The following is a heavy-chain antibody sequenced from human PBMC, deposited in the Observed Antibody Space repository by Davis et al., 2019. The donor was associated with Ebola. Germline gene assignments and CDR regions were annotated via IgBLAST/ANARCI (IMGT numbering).Heavy chain of an antibody. CDR2: ISGSGGST. V-gene: IGHV3-23*01. D-gene: IGHD3-9*01. CDR3: APSNYDILTGSYFDY. CDR1: GFTFSSYA. Sequence: GESLKISCAASGFTFSSYAMSWVRQAPGKGLEWVSAISGSGGSTYYADSVKGRFTISRDNSKNTLYLQMNSLRAEDTAVYYCAPSNYDILTGSYFDYWGQGTLVTVSS. J-gene: IGHJ4*02.